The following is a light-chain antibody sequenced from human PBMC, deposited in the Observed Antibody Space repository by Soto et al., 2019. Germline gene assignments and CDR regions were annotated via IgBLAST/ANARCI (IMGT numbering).Light chain of an antibody. Sequence: ESVLTQSPGTLSLSPGERATLSCRASQSVSSNYLAWYQQKPGQAPRLLIYGAFNRATGIPARFSGSGSGTDFTLTISGLRSEDSAVYFCQQYNNWPFSFGQGTRLEIK. J-gene: IGKJ5*01. CDR3: QQYNNWPFS. V-gene: IGKV3D-15*01. CDR1: QSVSSN. CDR2: GAF.